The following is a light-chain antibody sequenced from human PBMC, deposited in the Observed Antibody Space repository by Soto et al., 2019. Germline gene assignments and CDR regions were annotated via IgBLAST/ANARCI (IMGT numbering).Light chain of an antibody. CDR2: KAS. V-gene: IGKV1-5*03. Sequence: DIQMTQSPSTLSASVVDRVTITCRASQSITGWLAWFQQKPGKAPKLLISKASRLESGVPSRFSGSGSGTEFTLTISSLQPEDFATYYCLQHSTYPVTFGQGTKVDIK. J-gene: IGKJ1*01. CDR1: QSITGW. CDR3: LQHSTYPVT.